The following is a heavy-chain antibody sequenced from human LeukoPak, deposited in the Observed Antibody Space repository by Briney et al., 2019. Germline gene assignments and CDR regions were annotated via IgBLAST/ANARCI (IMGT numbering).Heavy chain of an antibody. CDR2: INTNTGNP. D-gene: IGHD3-9*01. CDR1: GYTFTNYT. V-gene: IGHV7-4-1*02. J-gene: IGHJ4*02. CDR3: TRGNDTTGYFTY. Sequence: ASVKVSCKASGYTFTNYTVNWVRQAPGQGLEYMGWINTNTGNPTYAPGFAGRFVFSLDTSVTTTYLQINSLKAADSAVYYGTRGNDTTGYFTYWGQGTLVTVSS.